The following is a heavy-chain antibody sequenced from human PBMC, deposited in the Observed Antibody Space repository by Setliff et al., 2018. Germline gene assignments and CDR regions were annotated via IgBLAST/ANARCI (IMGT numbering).Heavy chain of an antibody. CDR3: AKSIRGDHWNYGGFGS. CDR2: VSGSGMKR. D-gene: IGHD1-7*01. Sequence: PGGSLRLSCTASGFTFRKHALAWVRQAPGKGLQWVSSVSGSGMKRDYTDSVKGRFTVSRDSSQNKIHLQMDSLRAEDTAIYFCAKSIRGDHWNYGGFGSWGQGALVTVSS. V-gene: IGHV3-23*01. CDR1: GFTFRKHA. J-gene: IGHJ4*02.